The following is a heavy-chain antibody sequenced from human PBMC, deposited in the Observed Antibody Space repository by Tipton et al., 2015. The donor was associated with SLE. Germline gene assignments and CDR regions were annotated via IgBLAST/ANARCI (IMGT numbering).Heavy chain of an antibody. D-gene: IGHD3-22*01. J-gene: IGHJ4*02. CDR2: IYYSGST. Sequence: TLSLTCTVSGGSISSYYWSWIRQPPGKGLEWIGYIYYSGSTNYNPPLKSRVTISVDTSKNQFSLKLSSVTAADTAVYYCASLHYYDSSGNDYWGQGTLVTVSS. CDR3: ASLHYYDSSGNDY. V-gene: IGHV4-59*12. CDR1: GGSISSYY.